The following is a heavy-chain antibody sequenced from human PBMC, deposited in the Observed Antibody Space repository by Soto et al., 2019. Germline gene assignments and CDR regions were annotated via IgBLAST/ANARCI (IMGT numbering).Heavy chain of an antibody. D-gene: IGHD6-19*01. V-gene: IGHV4-4*02. Sequence: ETLSLTCAVSGGSISRTNWWNWVRQPPGKGLEWIGEIDHSGSTNYNPSLKSRVTMSVDKPKNQFSLKLSSVTAADTAVYYCVRDSGNGWKDYWGQGTLVTVSS. CDR2: IDHSGST. J-gene: IGHJ4*02. CDR1: GGSISRTNW. CDR3: VRDSGNGWKDY.